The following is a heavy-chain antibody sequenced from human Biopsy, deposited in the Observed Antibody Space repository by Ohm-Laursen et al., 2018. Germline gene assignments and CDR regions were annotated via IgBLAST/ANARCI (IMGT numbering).Heavy chain of an antibody. J-gene: IGHJ1*01. CDR1: GGSFTGHY. V-gene: IGHV4-59*11. CDR3: ARGSNEYGGLYFPH. D-gene: IGHD4-23*01. CDR2: ISYTGYT. Sequence: FDTLSLTCTVSGGSFTGHYWSWIRQPPGKGLGWIGHISYTGYTSYKSSLKSRVTISLDTSRKHFSLRLTSLAAADTAVYYCARGSNEYGGLYFPHWGQGTLVTVSS.